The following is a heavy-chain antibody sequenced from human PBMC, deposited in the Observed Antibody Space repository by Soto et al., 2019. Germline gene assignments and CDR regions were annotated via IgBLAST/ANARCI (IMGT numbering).Heavy chain of an antibody. CDR1: GFTFSSYW. Sequence: EVQLVESGGGLVQPGGSLRLSCAASGFTFSSYWMHWVRQAPGKGLVWVSRINSDGSSTSYVDSVKGRFTISRDNAKNTLYVQMNSLRAEDTAVYYCARVGDYSGYDIDYWGQGTLVTVSS. V-gene: IGHV3-74*01. CDR3: ARVGDYSGYDIDY. J-gene: IGHJ4*02. D-gene: IGHD5-12*01. CDR2: INSDGSST.